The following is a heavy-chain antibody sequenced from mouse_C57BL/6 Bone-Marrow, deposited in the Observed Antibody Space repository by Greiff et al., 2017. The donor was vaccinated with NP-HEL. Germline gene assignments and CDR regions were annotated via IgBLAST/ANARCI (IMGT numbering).Heavy chain of an antibody. CDR1: GFTFSDYY. CDR3: ARHGRDYFDY. V-gene: IGHV5-12*01. Sequence: EVQGVQSGGGLVQPGGSLKLSCAASGFTFSDYYMYWVRQTPEKRLEWVAYISNGGGSTYYPDTVKGRFTISRDNAKNTLYLQMSRLKSEDTAMYYCARHGRDYFDYWGQGTTLTVSS. J-gene: IGHJ2*01. CDR2: ISNGGGST. D-gene: IGHD6-1*01.